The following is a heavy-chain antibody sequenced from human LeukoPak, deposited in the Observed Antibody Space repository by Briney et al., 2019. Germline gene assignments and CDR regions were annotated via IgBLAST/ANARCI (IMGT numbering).Heavy chain of an antibody. J-gene: IGHJ4*02. D-gene: IGHD3-3*01. CDR1: GFTFSSNW. CDR3: ARERRAVYDFWSGYSDY. V-gene: IGHV3-48*01. CDR2: ISSSSSTI. Sequence: GGSLRLSCAASGFTFSSNWMSWVRQAPGKGLEWVSYISSSSSTIYYADSVKGRFTISRDNAKNTLYLQMNSLRAEDTAVYYCARERRAVYDFWSGYSDYWGQGTLVTVSS.